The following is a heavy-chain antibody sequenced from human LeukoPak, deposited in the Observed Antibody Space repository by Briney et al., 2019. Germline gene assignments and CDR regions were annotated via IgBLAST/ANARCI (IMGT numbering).Heavy chain of an antibody. J-gene: IGHJ6*03. CDR1: GGSISSGSYY. Sequence: PSQTLSLTCTVSGGSISSGSYYWSWIRQPAGKGLEWIGRISTSGSTNYNPSLKSRVTISVDTSKNQFSLKLSSVTAADTAVYYCARSDSGSYYSHYYYYMDVWGKGTTVTVSS. CDR2: ISTSGST. D-gene: IGHD1-26*01. CDR3: ARSDSGSYYSHYYYYMDV. V-gene: IGHV4-61*02.